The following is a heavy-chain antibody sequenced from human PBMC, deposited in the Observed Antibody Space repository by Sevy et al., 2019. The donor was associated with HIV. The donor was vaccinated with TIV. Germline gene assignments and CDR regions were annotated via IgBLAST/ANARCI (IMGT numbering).Heavy chain of an antibody. Sequence: HGGSLRLSCAASGFSFSTYWMHWVRQAPGKGLEWVANIKQEESEKYYVAFGKGRFTISRDNAKNSVYLEMNSLRPEDTAIYYCAKGNSGSFDYWGQGTLVTVSS. V-gene: IGHV3-7*01. D-gene: IGHD3-22*01. CDR1: GFSFSTYW. J-gene: IGHJ4*02. CDR2: IKQEESEK. CDR3: AKGNSGSFDY.